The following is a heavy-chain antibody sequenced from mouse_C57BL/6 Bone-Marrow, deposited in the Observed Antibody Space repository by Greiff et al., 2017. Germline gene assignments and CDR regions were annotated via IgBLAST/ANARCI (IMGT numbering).Heavy chain of an antibody. Sequence: QVQLKQSGAELVKPGASVKISCKASGYAFSSYWMNWVKQRPGKGLEWIGQIYPGDGDTNYNGKFKGKATLTADKSSSTAYMQLSSLTSEDSAVYFCARWRLRPWYFDVWGTGTTVTVSS. CDR2: IYPGDGDT. J-gene: IGHJ1*03. CDR3: ARWRLRPWYFDV. D-gene: IGHD2-4*01. CDR1: GYAFSSYW. V-gene: IGHV1-80*01.